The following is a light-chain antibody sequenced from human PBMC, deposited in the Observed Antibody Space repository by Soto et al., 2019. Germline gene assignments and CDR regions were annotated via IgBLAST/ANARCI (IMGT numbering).Light chain of an antibody. CDR2: GAS. CDR3: QQYNNWPPT. V-gene: IGKV3-15*01. J-gene: IGKJ5*01. Sequence: EILLTQSPGTLSLSPGERATLSCRASQSVSSSYLAWYQQKPGQAPRLLIYGASTRAPGIPARFSGSGSGTELTLTISSLQSDDFAVYHCQQYNNWPPTFGHGTRLEIK. CDR1: QSVSSSY.